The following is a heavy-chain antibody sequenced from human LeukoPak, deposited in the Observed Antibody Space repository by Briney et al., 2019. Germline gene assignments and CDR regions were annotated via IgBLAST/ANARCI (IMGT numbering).Heavy chain of an antibody. J-gene: IGHJ4*02. CDR3: ARLEWFGEPRFDY. CDR2: IYYSGNT. D-gene: IGHD3-10*01. V-gene: IGHV4-39*07. Sequence: SETLSLTCTVSGGSISSRNYCWGWIRQPPGKGLEWIGSIYYSGNTYYDPSLKSRVTISVDTSKNQFSLKLSSVTAADTAVYYCARLEWFGEPRFDYWGQGTLVTVSS. CDR1: GGSISSRNYC.